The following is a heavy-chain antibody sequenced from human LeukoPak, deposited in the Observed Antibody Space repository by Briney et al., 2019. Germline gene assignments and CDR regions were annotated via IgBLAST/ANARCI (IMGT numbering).Heavy chain of an antibody. D-gene: IGHD6-19*01. J-gene: IGHJ4*02. CDR2: INTDGTVT. Sequence: GGSLRLSCAAHGFTFSKYWRLWVRQAPGKVLESVSRINTDGTVTTYADAVKGRFTGSSDNADNTMFLQMNSVRDEDTAVYYCATKKWLAPPPDSWGEGTPVTVSS. CDR1: GFTFSKYW. V-gene: IGHV3-74*01. CDR3: ATKKWLAPPPDS.